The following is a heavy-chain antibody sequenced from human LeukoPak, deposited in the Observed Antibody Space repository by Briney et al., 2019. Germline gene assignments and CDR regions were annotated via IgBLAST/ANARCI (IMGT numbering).Heavy chain of an antibody. Sequence: ASVKVSCKASGYTLSEYGITWVRRAPGQGLEWVGWITTYNGDKKYSQKFQGRVTTTTDTSTSTYYMELSSLRSDDTAVYYCARDCSNGVCFPRDYWGQGTLVTVAT. D-gene: IGHD2-8*01. CDR2: ITTYNGDK. CDR1: GYTLSEYG. CDR3: ARDCSNGVCFPRDY. J-gene: IGHJ4*02. V-gene: IGHV1-18*01.